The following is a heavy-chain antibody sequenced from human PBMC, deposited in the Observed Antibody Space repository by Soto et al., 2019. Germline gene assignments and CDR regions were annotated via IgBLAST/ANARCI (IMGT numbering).Heavy chain of an antibody. D-gene: IGHD3-3*02. CDR1: GYTFTSYG. CDR2: ISAYNGNT. Sequence: QVQLVQSGAAVKKPGASVKVSCKASGYTFTSYGFSWVRQAPGQALEWLGWISAYNGNTNYAQKLQGRVTLTTATSTSTAYLELRGLRSDDTAVYDCASYHLSAYYCGMDVWGQGTTVTVSS. CDR3: ASYHLSAYYCGMDV. J-gene: IGHJ6*02. V-gene: IGHV1-18*01.